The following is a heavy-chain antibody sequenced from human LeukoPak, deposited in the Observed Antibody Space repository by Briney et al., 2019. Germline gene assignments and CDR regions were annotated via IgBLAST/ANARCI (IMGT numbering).Heavy chain of an antibody. CDR1: GGSIRSSSYY. CDR2: IYYSGST. V-gene: IGHV4-39*07. Sequence: SETLSLTCTVSGGSIRSSSYYWGWIRQPPGKGLEWIGSIYYSGSTYYSPSLKSRVTISVDTSKNQFSLKLSSVTAADTAVYYCASSSGWYGRTFDPWGQGTLVTVSS. D-gene: IGHD6-19*01. CDR3: ASSSGWYGRTFDP. J-gene: IGHJ5*02.